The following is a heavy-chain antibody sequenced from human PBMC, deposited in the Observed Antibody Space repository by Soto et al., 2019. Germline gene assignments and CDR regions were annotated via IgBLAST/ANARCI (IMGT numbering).Heavy chain of an antibody. V-gene: IGHV4-31*03. Sequence: KPSETLSLTCTVSGGSISSGGYYWSWIRQHPGKGLEWIGYIYYSGSTYYNPSLKSRVTISVDTSKNQFSLKLSSVTAADTAVYYCARRSPELRSPFDYWGQGTLVTVSS. CDR2: IYYSGST. CDR1: GGSISSGGYY. CDR3: ARRSPELRSPFDY. D-gene: IGHD1-7*01. J-gene: IGHJ4*02.